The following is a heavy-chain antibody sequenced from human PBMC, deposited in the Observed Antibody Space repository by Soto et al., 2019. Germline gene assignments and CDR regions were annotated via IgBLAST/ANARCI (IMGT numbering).Heavy chain of an antibody. CDR3: ARVPYDFWSSYPPSAWGYFDY. J-gene: IGHJ4*03. CDR2: IYYSGST. CDR1: GGSISSYY. D-gene: IGHD3-3*01. Sequence: SETLSLTCTVSGGSISSYYWSWIRQPPGKGLEWIGYIYYSGSTNYNPSLKSRVTISVDTSKNQFSLKLSSVTAADTAVYYCARVPYDFWSSYPPSAWGYFDYWGQGTLGTVST. V-gene: IGHV4-59*08.